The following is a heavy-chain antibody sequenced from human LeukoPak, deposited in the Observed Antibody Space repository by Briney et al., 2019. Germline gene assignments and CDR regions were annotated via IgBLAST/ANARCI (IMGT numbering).Heavy chain of an antibody. Sequence: GGSLRLSCAASGFTFSSNWMHWVRQAPGKGLVWVSRINEDGSTTNYAASVKGRSTIFRDNAKNTLYLQMNSLRAEDTAVYYCVRDLGGRSGHWGQGTLVTVSS. J-gene: IGHJ4*02. CDR3: VRDLGGRSGH. V-gene: IGHV3-74*01. D-gene: IGHD1-26*01. CDR1: GFTFSSNW. CDR2: INEDGSTT.